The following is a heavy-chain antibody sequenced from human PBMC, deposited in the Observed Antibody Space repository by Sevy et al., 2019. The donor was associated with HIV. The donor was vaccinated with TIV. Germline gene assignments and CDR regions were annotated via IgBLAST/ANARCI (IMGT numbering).Heavy chain of an antibody. CDR3: ARVRTGGSQGDAFDI. CDR2: ISNSGSAI. CDR1: GFTFSDYY. D-gene: IGHD7-27*01. Sequence: GGSLRLSCAASGFTFSDYYMGWIRQAPVKGLEWLSYISNSGSAIYYADPVKGRFTISRDNAKNSLYLQMNSLRAEDTAVYYCARVRTGGSQGDAFDIWGQGTMVTVSS. V-gene: IGHV3-11*01. J-gene: IGHJ3*02.